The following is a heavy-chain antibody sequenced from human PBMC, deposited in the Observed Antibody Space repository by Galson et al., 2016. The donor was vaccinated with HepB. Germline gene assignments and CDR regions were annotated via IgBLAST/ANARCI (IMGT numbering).Heavy chain of an antibody. J-gene: IGHJ3*02. V-gene: IGHV1-18*04. CDR2: TTANNGHT. CDR3: ARDVGGYSWDAFNI. CDR1: GYTFPGYV. Sequence: SVKVSCKASGYTFPGYVTTWVRQPLGKGPEWMGWTTANNGHTTYAQKPKGRVTMTTAPSPSPANMALRSLRSDDTAVYYCARDVGGYSWDAFNIWGQGTMVTVSS. D-gene: IGHD2-21*01.